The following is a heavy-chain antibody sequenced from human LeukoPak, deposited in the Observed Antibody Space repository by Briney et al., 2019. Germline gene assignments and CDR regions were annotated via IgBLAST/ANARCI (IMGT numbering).Heavy chain of an antibody. J-gene: IGHJ6*04. Sequence: SETLSLTCAVYGGSFSGYYWSWIRQPPGKGLEWIGEINHSGSTNYNPSLKSRVTISVDTSKNQISLKLSSVTAADTAVYYCARVITIFGVVNRKDVWGKGTTVTVSS. CDR3: ARVITIFGVVNRKDV. V-gene: IGHV4-34*01. CDR2: INHSGST. D-gene: IGHD3-3*01. CDR1: GGSFSGYY.